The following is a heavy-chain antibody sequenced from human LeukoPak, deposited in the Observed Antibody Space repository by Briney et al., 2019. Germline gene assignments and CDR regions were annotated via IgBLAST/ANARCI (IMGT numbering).Heavy chain of an antibody. CDR1: GGTFISYA. CDR3: ARGLAEYYYDSSGYGNFDY. CDR2: IIPIFGTA. V-gene: IGHV1-69*06. J-gene: IGHJ4*02. D-gene: IGHD3-22*01. Sequence: SVKVSFTASGGTFISYAISWVRQAPGQGLEWMGGIIPIFGTANYAQKFQGRVTITADKSTRTAYMELSSLRSEDTAVYYCARGLAEYYYDSSGYGNFDYWGQGTLVTVSS.